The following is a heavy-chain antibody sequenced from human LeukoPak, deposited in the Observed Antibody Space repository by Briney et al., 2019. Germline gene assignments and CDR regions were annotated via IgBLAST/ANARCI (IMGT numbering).Heavy chain of an antibody. CDR3: ARARITIFGVASYYFDY. J-gene: IGHJ4*02. Sequence: SQTLSLTCTVSGGSISSGSYYWRWVRQPAGKGLQWLGRIYTSGSTNYHPSLKSRVTISVDTSKNQFSLKLSSVTAADTAVYYCARARITIFGVASYYFDYWGQGTLVTVSS. V-gene: IGHV4-61*02. D-gene: IGHD3-3*01. CDR2: IYTSGST. CDR1: GGSISSGSYY.